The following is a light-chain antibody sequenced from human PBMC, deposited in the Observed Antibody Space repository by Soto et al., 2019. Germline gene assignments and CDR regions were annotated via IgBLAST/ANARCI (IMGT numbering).Light chain of an antibody. J-gene: IGKJ1*01. Sequence: EIVLTQSPGTLSWSPGERATLSCRASQSVTSSYLAWYQQKPGQAPRRLIYGASIRATGIPDRFSGSGSGTDFTLTISRLEPEDFALYFCQQYHSSPLTFGQGTKV. CDR2: GAS. CDR3: QQYHSSPLT. V-gene: IGKV3-20*01. CDR1: QSVTSSY.